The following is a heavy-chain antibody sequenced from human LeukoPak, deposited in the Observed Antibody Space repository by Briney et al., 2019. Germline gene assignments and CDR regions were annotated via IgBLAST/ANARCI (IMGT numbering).Heavy chain of an antibody. D-gene: IGHD5-12*01. V-gene: IGHV1-69*04. CDR3: ARDLRGYSGYGSN. J-gene: IGHJ4*02. CDR1: GGTFSSYA. CDR2: IIPILGIA. Sequence: GASVKVSCKASGGTFSSYAISWVRQAPGQGLEWMGRIIPILGIANYAQKFQGRVTITADKSTSTAYMELSSLRSEDTAVYYYARDLRGYSGYGSNWGQGTLVTVSS.